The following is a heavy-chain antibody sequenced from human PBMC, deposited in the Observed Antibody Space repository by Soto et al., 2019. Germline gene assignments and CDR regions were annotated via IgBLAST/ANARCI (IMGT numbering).Heavy chain of an antibody. Sequence: PGGSLRLSCAASGFTFSDPYMDWVRQAPGKGLEWVSSISSSSSYIYYADSVKGRFTISRDNAKNSLYLQMNSLRAEDTAVYYCARDQPGYSYGYGLGYWGQGTLVTVSS. D-gene: IGHD5-18*01. CDR3: ARDQPGYSYGYGLGY. CDR2: ISSSSSYI. V-gene: IGHV3-21*01. CDR1: GFTFSDPY. J-gene: IGHJ4*02.